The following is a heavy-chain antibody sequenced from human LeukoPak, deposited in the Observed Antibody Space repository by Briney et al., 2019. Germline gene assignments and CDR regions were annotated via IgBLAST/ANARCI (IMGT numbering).Heavy chain of an antibody. Sequence: GASVTVSFTASGGTFSSYAISWVRQAPGQGLEWMGGIIPIFGTANYAQKFQGRVAITADESTGTAYMELSSLRSEDTAVYYCARVVLKCSSTSCYYYYGMDVWGQGTTVTVSS. J-gene: IGHJ6*02. CDR1: GGTFSSYA. CDR2: IIPIFGTA. CDR3: ARVVLKCSSTSCYYYYGMDV. D-gene: IGHD2-2*01. V-gene: IGHV1-69*01.